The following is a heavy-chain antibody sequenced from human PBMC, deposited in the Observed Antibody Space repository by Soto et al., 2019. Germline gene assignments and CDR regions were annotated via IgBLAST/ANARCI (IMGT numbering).Heavy chain of an antibody. V-gene: IGHV4-39*01. J-gene: IGHJ5*02. CDR2: MYSTGST. D-gene: IGHD2-15*01. Sequence: QVRLQESGPGLVKPSETLSLTCTVSGDSIGSVKYHWGWIRQSPGKGLEWIGSMYSTGSTQYNPSNKSRVTMSVDTTTIQLSRKLMSVTAADTAIYYCARRPVRGGNSGVGFDPWGQGTLVTVSS. CDR1: GDSIGSVKYH. CDR3: ARRPVRGGNSGVGFDP.